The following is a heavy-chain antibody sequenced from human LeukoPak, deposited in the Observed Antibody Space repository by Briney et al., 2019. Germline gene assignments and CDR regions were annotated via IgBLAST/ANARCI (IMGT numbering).Heavy chain of an antibody. V-gene: IGHV4-59*08. CDR1: GGSISSYY. CDR2: IYYSGST. Sequence: PSETLSLTCTVSGGSISSYYWSWIRQPPGKGLEWIGYIYYSGSTNYNPSLKSRVTISVDTSKIQFSLKLSSVTAADTAVYYCARLPSQWLGYFDYWGQGTLVTVSS. CDR3: ARLPSQWLGYFDY. D-gene: IGHD6-19*01. J-gene: IGHJ4*02.